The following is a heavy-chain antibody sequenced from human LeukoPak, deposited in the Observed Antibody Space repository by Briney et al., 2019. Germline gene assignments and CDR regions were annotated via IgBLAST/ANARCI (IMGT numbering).Heavy chain of an antibody. V-gene: IGHV4-34*01. CDR3: AKDRTGYCTNGVCYTIDY. D-gene: IGHD2-8*01. Sequence: SETLSLTCAVYGGSFSGYYWSWIRQPPGKGLEWIGEINHSGSTNYNPSLKSRVTISVDTSKNQFSLKLSSVTAADTAVYYCAKDRTGYCTNGVCYTIDYWGQGTLVTVSS. CDR1: GGSFSGYY. CDR2: INHSGST. J-gene: IGHJ4*02.